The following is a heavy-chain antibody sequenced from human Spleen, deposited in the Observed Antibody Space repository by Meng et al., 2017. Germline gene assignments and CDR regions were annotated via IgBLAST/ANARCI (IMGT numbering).Heavy chain of an antibody. V-gene: IGHV3-15*01. D-gene: IGHD5-18*01. CDR3: TIRTTMVTVDARPKHDY. CDR1: GLSFTDAW. Sequence: GESLKISCVASGLSFTDAWMSWVRQAPGKGLEWVGRIKRNSDGGTIDYAAPVKGRFTISRDDSKNTLYLQMDSLITEDTAVYYCTIRTTMVTVDARPKHDYWGQGTLVTVSS. CDR2: IKRNSDGGTI. J-gene: IGHJ4*02.